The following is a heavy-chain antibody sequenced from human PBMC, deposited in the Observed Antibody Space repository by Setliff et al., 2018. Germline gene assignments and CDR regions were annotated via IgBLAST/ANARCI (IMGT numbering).Heavy chain of an antibody. CDR2: INHYGST. J-gene: IGHJ3*02. CDR3: ARRWNFGPYGSGIHDGCDM. V-gene: IGHV4-34*01. Sequence: LSLTCAVYDGSFSHYYWSWIRQPPGKGLEWIGEINHYGSTKYKSSLRGRVTISLDTAENQFSLKLTSVTAADTAVYYCARRWNFGPYGSGIHDGCDMWGQGTMVTVS. CDR1: DGSFSHYY. D-gene: IGHD3-10*01.